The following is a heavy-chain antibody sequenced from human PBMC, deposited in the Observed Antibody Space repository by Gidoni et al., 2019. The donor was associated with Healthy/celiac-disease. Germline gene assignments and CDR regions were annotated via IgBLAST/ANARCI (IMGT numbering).Heavy chain of an antibody. CDR3: AKDIGRGYDFWSGSPYYYGMDV. V-gene: IGHV3-9*01. D-gene: IGHD3-3*01. CDR1: GFTFDDYA. J-gene: IGHJ6*02. CDR2: ISWNSGSI. Sequence: EVQLVESGGGLVQPGRSLRLSCAASGFTFDDYAMPWVRQAPGKGLEWVSGISWNSGSIGYADSVKGRFTISRDNAKNSLYLQMNSLRAEDTALYYCAKDIGRGYDFWSGSPYYYGMDVWGQGTTVTVSS.